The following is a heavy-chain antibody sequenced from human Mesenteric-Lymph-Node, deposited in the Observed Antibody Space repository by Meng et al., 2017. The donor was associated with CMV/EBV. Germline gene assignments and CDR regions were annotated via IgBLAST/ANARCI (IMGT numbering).Heavy chain of an antibody. CDR2: INPSGGST. Sequence: ASVKVSCKASGYTFTSYYMHWVRQAPGQGLEWMGIINPSGGSTSYAQKFQGRVTMTRDTSTSTVYMELSSLRSEDTAVYYCARGADMVRGVIIWGMDVWGQGTTVTVSS. CDR3: ARGADMVRGVIIWGMDV. V-gene: IGHV1-46*01. J-gene: IGHJ6*02. D-gene: IGHD3-10*01. CDR1: GYTFTSYY.